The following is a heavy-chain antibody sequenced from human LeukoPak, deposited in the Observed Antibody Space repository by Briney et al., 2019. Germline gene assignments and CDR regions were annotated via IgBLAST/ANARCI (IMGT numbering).Heavy chain of an antibody. J-gene: IGHJ6*03. CDR1: GFTFSSYA. D-gene: IGHD1-7*01. CDR2: ISGSGGST. V-gene: IGHV3-23*01. CDR3: AKRRGLELLYYYYMDV. Sequence: GGSLRLSCAASGFTFSSYAMSWVRQAPGKGLEWVSAISGSGGSTYYADSVKGRFAISRDNSKNTLYLQMNSLRAEDTAVYYCAKRRGLELLYYYYMDVWGKGTTVTVSS.